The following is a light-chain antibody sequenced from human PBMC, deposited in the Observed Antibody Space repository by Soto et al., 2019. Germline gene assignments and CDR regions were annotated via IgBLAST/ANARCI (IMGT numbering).Light chain of an antibody. V-gene: IGLV1-40*01. CDR1: SSNIGAGYD. CDR3: QSYDSSLSGSHVV. Sequence: QSVLTQPPSVSGAPGQRVTISCTGSSSNIGAGYDVHWYQQLPGTAPKLLIYGNSNRPSGVPDRFSGSKSGTSASLPITGLQAEDEADYYCQSYDSSLSGSHVVFGGGTKLTVL. CDR2: GNS. J-gene: IGLJ2*01.